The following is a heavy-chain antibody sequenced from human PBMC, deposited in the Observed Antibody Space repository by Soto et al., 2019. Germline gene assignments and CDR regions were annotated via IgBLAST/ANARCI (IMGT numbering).Heavy chain of an antibody. D-gene: IGHD2-2*01. CDR3: AKDKVPDGAWDFDY. CDR2: INGGDGPT. CDR1: GGPFIRYT. Sequence: GGSLRLFCTASGGPFIRYTMSWVRKVQGKGLEWVSGINGGDGPTYYAKSVTGRFTISRDNSQNTLYLQMNNLRAEDTAIYYCAKDKVPDGAWDFDYWGQGTLVTVSS. J-gene: IGHJ4*02. V-gene: IGHV3-23*01.